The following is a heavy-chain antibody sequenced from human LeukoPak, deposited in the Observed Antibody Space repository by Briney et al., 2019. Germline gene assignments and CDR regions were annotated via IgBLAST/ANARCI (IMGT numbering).Heavy chain of an antibody. CDR3: ARSTGSRYYYMDV. D-gene: IGHD1-14*01. CDR1: GFTFSDYY. J-gene: IGHJ6*03. V-gene: IGHV3-11*01. Sequence: GGSLRLSCAASGFTFSDYYMSWIRQAPGKGLEWVSYISSSRSTIYYADSVKGRFTISRDNAKNSLYLQMNGLRAEDTAVYYCARSTGSRYYYMDVWGKGTTVPVSS. CDR2: ISSSRSTI.